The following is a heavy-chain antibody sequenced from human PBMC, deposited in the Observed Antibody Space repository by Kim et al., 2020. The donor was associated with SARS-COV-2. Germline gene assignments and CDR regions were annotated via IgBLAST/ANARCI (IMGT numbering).Heavy chain of an antibody. J-gene: IGHJ4*02. Sequence: ASVKVSCKVSGYTLTELSMHWVRQAPGKGLEWMGGFDPEDVETIYAQKFQGRVTMTEDTSTDTAYMELSSLRSEDTALYYCATVFAIFGVVTRFDYWGQGTLVTVPS. D-gene: IGHD3-3*01. V-gene: IGHV1-24*01. CDR3: ATVFAIFGVVTRFDY. CDR2: FDPEDVET. CDR1: GYTLTELS.